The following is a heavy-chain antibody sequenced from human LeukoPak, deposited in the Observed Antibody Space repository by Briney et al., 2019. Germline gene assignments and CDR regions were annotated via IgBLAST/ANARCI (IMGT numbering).Heavy chain of an antibody. V-gene: IGHV4-59*08. CDR2: IYYSGST. CDR1: GGSISRYY. CDR3: ARHNVDTAIFDY. J-gene: IGHJ4*02. D-gene: IGHD5-18*01. Sequence: SETLSLTCTVSGGSISRYYWSWIRQPPGKGLEWIGYIYYSGSTNYNPSLKSRVTISVDTSKNQFSLKLSSVTAADTAVYYRARHNVDTAIFDYWGQGTLVTVSS.